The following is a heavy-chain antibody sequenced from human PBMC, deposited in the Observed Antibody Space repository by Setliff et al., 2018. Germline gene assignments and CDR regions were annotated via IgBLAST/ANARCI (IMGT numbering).Heavy chain of an antibody. D-gene: IGHD1-26*01. J-gene: IGHJ6*03. V-gene: IGHV3-7*03. CDR1: GFTFSNYW. CDR2: IKQDGSEK. CDR3: ARERVGRYYYYHMDV. Sequence: PGGSLRLSCAASGFTFSNYWMSWVRQTPGKGLEWVAHIKQDGSEKYYVDSVKGRFIISRDNAKNSLYLQMNSLRDEDTAVYYCARERVGRYYYYHMDVWGKGTTVTAP.